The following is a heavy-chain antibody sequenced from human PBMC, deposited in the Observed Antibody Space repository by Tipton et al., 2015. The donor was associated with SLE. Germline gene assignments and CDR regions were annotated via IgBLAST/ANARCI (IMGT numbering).Heavy chain of an antibody. CDR2: INHSGST. CDR1: GGSFSGYY. D-gene: IGHD3-10*01. J-gene: IGHJ4*02. CDR3: ARGPSGSGRYMIWFDY. Sequence: TLSLTCAVYGGSFSGYYWSWIRQPPGKGLEWIGEINHSGSTNYNPSLKSRVTISVDTSKNQFSLKLSSVTAADTAVYYCARGPSGSGRYMIWFDYWGQGTLVTVSS. V-gene: IGHV4-34*01.